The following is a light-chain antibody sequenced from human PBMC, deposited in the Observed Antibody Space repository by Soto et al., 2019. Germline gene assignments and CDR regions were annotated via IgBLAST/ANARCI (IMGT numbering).Light chain of an antibody. J-gene: IGLJ3*02. Sequence: QSVVTQPPSASQTPGQRVTISCSGSRSNVGRNSVSWYQHVPGTAPKLLIYSHDQRPSGVPDRISASRSGTAASLAISGLRSEDEAFYYCAAWDDRLNAWVFGGGTKVTVL. CDR2: SHD. CDR3: AAWDDRLNAWV. CDR1: RSNVGRNS. V-gene: IGLV1-44*01.